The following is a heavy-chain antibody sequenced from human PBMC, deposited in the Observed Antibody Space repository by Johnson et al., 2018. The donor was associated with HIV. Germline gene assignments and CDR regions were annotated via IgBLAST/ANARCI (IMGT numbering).Heavy chain of an antibody. D-gene: IGHD3-3*01. V-gene: IGHV3-66*03. CDR3: ARDRITYYDFWSGSGGAFDI. CDR2: IYSGGST. Sequence: VQLVESGGGLIQPGGSLRLSCAASGFTVSSNYMSWVRQAPGKGLEWVSVIYSGGSTYYADSVKGRFTISSDNSKNTLYLQVNSLRPEDTAIYYCARDRITYYDFWSGSGGAFDIWSQGTMVTVSS. CDR1: GFTVSSNY. J-gene: IGHJ3*02.